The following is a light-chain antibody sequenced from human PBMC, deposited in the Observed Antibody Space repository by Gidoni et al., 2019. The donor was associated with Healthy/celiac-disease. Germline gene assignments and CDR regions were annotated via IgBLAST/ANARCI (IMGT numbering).Light chain of an antibody. V-gene: IGKV1-27*01. CDR1: QGISNY. CDR3: QKYNSAPWT. J-gene: IGKJ1*01. CDR2: AAS. Sequence: DIQMTQSPTSLSASVGDRVTITGRASQGISNYLAWYQQKPGKVPKLLIYAASTLQSGVPSRFSGRGAGTDFTLTISSLQPEDVATYYCQKYNSAPWTFGQGTKVEIK.